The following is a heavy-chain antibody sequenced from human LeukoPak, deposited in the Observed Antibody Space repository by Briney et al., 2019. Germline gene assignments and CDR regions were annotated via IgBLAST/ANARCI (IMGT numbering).Heavy chain of an antibody. CDR1: GGSIRSSYYY. CDR3: AGQGRTDYGPFDY. D-gene: IGHD4-17*01. J-gene: IGHJ4*02. V-gene: IGHV4-31*03. CDR2: IYYSGTT. Sequence: SETLSLTCTVSGGSIRSSYYYWGWIRQHPGRGLEWIGSIYYSGTTYYNPSLKSRVTISVDTSKNQLSLKLSSVTAADTVVYYCAGQGRTDYGPFDYWGQGTLVIVSS.